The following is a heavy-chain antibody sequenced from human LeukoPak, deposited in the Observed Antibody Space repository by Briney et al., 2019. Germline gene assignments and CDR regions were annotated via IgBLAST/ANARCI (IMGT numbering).Heavy chain of an antibody. CDR2: INPSGGST. CDR1: GYTFTSYY. CDR3: ARDVTMVRGFDY. J-gene: IGHJ4*02. D-gene: IGHD3-10*01. Sequence: ASVKVSCKASGYTFTSYYMHWVRQAPGQGLEWMGIINPSGGSTSYAQKFQGRVTITRDTSASTAYMELSSLRSEDTAVYYCARDVTMVRGFDYWGQGTLVTVSS. V-gene: IGHV1-46*01.